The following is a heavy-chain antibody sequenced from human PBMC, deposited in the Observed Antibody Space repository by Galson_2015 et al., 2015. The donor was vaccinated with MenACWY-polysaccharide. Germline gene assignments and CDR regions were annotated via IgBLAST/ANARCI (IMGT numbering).Heavy chain of an antibody. D-gene: IGHD2-8*01. Sequence: SLRLSCAASGFTFSSYWMHWVRQAPGKGLVWVSRINSDESSTSYADSVKSRFTISRDNAKNTLYLQMNSLRDEDTAVYYCARASHCANGVCYKGGIDYWGQGTLVTVSS. CDR2: INSDESST. J-gene: IGHJ4*02. CDR1: GFTFSSYW. CDR3: ARASHCANGVCYKGGIDY. V-gene: IGHV3-74*01.